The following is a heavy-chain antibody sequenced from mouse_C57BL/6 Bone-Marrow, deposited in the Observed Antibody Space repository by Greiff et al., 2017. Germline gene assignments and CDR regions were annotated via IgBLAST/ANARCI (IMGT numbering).Heavy chain of an antibody. CDR2: IDPENGYT. J-gene: IGHJ1*03. Sequence: EVQLQQSGAELVRPGASVKLSCTASGFNIKDDYMHWVKQRPEQGLEWIGWIDPENGYTEYASKFQGKATITADTSSNTAYLQLSSLTSEDTAVYYCTTLIARYWYFDVWGTGTTVTVSS. D-gene: IGHD6-1*01. CDR3: TTLIARYWYFDV. CDR1: GFNIKDDY. V-gene: IGHV14-4*01.